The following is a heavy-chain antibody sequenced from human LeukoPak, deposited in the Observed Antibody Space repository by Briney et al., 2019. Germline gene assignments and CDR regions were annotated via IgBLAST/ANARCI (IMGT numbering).Heavy chain of an antibody. V-gene: IGHV1-18*01. CDR1: GYTFTSYG. J-gene: IGHJ4*02. CDR2: ISAYNGNT. Sequence: ASVKVSCKASGYTFTSYGISWVRQAPGQGLEWMGWISAYNGNTNYAQNLQGRVTVTTDTSTSTAHMELRSLRSDDTAVYYCARGDCSSTSCYHFDYWGQGTLVTVSS. CDR3: ARGDCSSTSCYHFDY. D-gene: IGHD2-2*01.